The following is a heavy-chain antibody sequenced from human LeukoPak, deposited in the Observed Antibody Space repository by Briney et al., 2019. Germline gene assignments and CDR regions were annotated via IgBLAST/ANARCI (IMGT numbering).Heavy chain of an antibody. J-gene: IGHJ4*02. CDR1: GGSISSGGYY. V-gene: IGHV4-31*03. D-gene: IGHD3-3*01. CDR2: IYYSGST. CDR3: ARTPAYDFWNVFDY. Sequence: PSQTLSLTCTVSGGSISSGGYYWSWIRQHLGKGLEWIGYIYYSGSTYYNPSLKSRVTISVDTSKNQFSLKLSSVTAADTAVYYCARTPAYDFWNVFDYWGQGTLVTVSS.